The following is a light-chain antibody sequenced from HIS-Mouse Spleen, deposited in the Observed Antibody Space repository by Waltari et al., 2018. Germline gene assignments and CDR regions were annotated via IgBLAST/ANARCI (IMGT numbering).Light chain of an antibody. V-gene: IGLV2-14*01. Sequence: SGSPGQSITISCTGTSSDVGGYNYVSWYQQHPGKAPKLMIYEVSNRPSGVSNRFSGSKSGNTASLTISGLQAEDEADYYCSSYTSSSPWVFGGGTKLTVL. CDR1: SSDVGGYNY. CDR2: EVS. J-gene: IGLJ3*02. CDR3: SSYTSSSPWV.